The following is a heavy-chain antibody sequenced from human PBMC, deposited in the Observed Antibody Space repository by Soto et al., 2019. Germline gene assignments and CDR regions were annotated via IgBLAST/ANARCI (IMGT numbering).Heavy chain of an antibody. D-gene: IGHD3-10*01. CDR3: AKDHLWFGELSPYDY. Sequence: GGSLRLSCAASGFTFSSYAMSWVRQAPGKGLEWVSAISGSGGSTYYADSVKGRFTISRDNSKNTLYLQMNSLRAEDTAVYYYAKDHLWFGELSPYDYWGQGTLVTVSS. J-gene: IGHJ4*02. V-gene: IGHV3-23*01. CDR1: GFTFSSYA. CDR2: ISGSGGST.